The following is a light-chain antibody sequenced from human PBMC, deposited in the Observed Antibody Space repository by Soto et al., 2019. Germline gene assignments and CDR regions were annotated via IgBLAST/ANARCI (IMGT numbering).Light chain of an antibody. CDR1: SSDIGAGYD. V-gene: IGLV1-40*01. J-gene: IGLJ2*01. CDR3: QSYDSSVSGPVV. Sequence: QPVLTQPPSVSGAPGQRVTISCTESSSDIGAGYDVHWYQQLPGTAPKLLIYGNSNRPSGVPDRFSGSKSGTSASLAITGLQAEDEGDYYCQSYDSSVSGPVVFGGGTQLTVL. CDR2: GNS.